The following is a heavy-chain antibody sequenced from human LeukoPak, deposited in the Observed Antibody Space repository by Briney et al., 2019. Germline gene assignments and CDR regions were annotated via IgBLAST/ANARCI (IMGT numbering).Heavy chain of an antibody. CDR1: GFTFSSFS. CDR2: ITGSGSST. J-gene: IGHJ4*02. V-gene: IGHV3-21*04. D-gene: IGHD1-26*01. CDR3: AREYSGSYYFDY. Sequence: PGGSLRLSCEASGFTFSSFSINWVRQAPGKGLEWVSSITGSGSSTYYTDSVKGRFTISRDNAKNSLYLQMNSLRAEDTALYYCAREYSGSYYFDYWGQGTLVTVSS.